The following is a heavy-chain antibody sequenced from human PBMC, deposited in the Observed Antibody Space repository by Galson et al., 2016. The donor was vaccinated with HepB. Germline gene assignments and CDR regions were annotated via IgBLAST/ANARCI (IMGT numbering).Heavy chain of an antibody. Sequence: SLRLSCAASGFSLSSYWMSWVRQAPGKGLEWVANVKYDGSEKYYADSVKGRFTISRDNSKDRVFLQMSGLRPEDTAVYYCARDDDFWSGYMTGGGLDPWGQGTLVTVSS. CDR1: GFSLSSYW. D-gene: IGHD3-3*01. CDR2: VKYDGSEK. J-gene: IGHJ5*02. CDR3: ARDDDFWSGYMTGGGLDP. V-gene: IGHV3-7*01.